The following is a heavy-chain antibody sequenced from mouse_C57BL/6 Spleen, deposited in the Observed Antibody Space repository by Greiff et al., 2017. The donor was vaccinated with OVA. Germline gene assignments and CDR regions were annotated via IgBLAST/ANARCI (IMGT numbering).Heavy chain of an antibody. D-gene: IGHD1-1*01. J-gene: IGHJ2*01. Sequence: QVQLQQPGAELVRPGSSVKLSCKASGYTFTSYWMHWVKQRPIQGLEWIGNIDPSDSETHYNQKFKDKATLTVDKSSSTAYMQLSSLTSEDSAVYYCARHGSSYDGDYFDDWGQGTTLTVSS. CDR3: ARHGSSYDGDYFDD. CDR2: IDPSDSET. V-gene: IGHV1-52*01. CDR1: GYTFTSYW.